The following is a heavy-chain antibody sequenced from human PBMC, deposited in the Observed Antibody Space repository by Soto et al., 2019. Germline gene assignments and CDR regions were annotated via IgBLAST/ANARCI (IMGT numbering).Heavy chain of an antibody. Sequence: EVQLVESGGGLVQPGGSLRLSCAASGFTLSDNWIHWVRRAPGKGLVWVSRINSDGSSVTYADSVKGRFTLSRDNAKNTWFLQMDSLRVEDTAMYYCVRAPEQRPFDYWGQGTLVTGSS. CDR2: INSDGSSV. CDR3: VRAPEQRPFDY. CDR1: GFTLSDNW. V-gene: IGHV3-74*03. J-gene: IGHJ4*02. D-gene: IGHD6-25*01.